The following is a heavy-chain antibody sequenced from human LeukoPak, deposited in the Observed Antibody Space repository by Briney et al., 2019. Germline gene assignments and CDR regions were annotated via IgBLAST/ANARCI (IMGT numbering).Heavy chain of an antibody. CDR3: AKDVLYYYDSSGYCYFDY. V-gene: IGHV3-23*01. CDR1: GFTFSSYA. CDR2: ISGSGGST. Sequence: GGSLRLSCAASGFTFSSYAMSWVRQAPGKGLEWVSAISGSGGSTYYADSVKGRFTISRDNSKNTLYLQMNSLRAEDTAVYYCAKDVLYYYDSSGYCYFDYWGQGTLVTVSS. D-gene: IGHD3-22*01. J-gene: IGHJ4*02.